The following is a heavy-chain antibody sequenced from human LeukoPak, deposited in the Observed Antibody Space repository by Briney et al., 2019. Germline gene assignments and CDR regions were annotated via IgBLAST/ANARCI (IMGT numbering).Heavy chain of an antibody. Sequence: SETLSLTCTVSDDPINSGVYYWNWIRQPAGKGLEWIGYIYYSGSTKNNPSLKSRVTISVDTSKNQFSLKLSSVTAADTAVYYCARYDFLSGSHDAFDVWGQGTMVTVSS. CDR2: IYYSGST. CDR3: ARYDFLSGSHDAFDV. V-gene: IGHV4-61*10. D-gene: IGHD3-3*01. J-gene: IGHJ3*01. CDR1: DDPINSGVYY.